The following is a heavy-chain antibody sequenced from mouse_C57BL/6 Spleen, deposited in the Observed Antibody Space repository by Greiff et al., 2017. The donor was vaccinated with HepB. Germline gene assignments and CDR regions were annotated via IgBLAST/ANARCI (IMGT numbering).Heavy chain of an antibody. CDR1: GFTFSSYA. J-gene: IGHJ1*03. CDR3: ARDVTTVVWYFDV. V-gene: IGHV5-4*01. Sequence: EVQGVESGGGLVKPGGSLKLSCAASGFTFSSYAMSWVRQTPEKRLEWVATISDGGSYTYYPDNVKGRFTISRDNAKNNLYLQMSHLKSEDTAMYYCARDVTTVVWYFDVWGTGTTVTVSS. CDR2: ISDGGSYT. D-gene: IGHD1-1*01.